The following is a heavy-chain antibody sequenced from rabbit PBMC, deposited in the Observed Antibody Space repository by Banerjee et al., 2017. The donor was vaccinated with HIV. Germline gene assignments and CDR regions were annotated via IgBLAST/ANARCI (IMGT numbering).Heavy chain of an antibody. J-gene: IGHJ6*01. CDR3: ARPPLLLPPMFGMDL. V-gene: IGHV1S45*01. Sequence: QEQLVESGGGLVQPEGSLTLTCTASGFSFSSSYYMCWVRQAPGKRLEWIGCIVTGSGNTYYASWAKGRFTISKTSATTRTLPRTSRTAPHPTTHLTARPPLLLPPMFGMDLWGPGTLFTVS. D-gene: IGHD2-1*01. CDR2: IVTGSGNT. CDR1: GFSFSSSYY.